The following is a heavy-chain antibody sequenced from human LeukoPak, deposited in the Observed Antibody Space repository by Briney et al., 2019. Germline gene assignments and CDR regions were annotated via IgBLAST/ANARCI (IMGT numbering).Heavy chain of an antibody. J-gene: IGHJ4*02. V-gene: IGHV3-23*01. CDR1: GFTFSSYA. CDR2: ISGSGGST. Sequence: GGSLRLSCAASGFTFSSYAMSWVRQAPGKGLEWVSAISGSGGSTYYADSVKGRFTISRDNSKNTLYLQMNSLTAEDTAVYYCAKDNEITYYDILTGLWYFDYWGQGTLVTVSS. D-gene: IGHD3-9*01. CDR3: AKDNEITYYDILTGLWYFDY.